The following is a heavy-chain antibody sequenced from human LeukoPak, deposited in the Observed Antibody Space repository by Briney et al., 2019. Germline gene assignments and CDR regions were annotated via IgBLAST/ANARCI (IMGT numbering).Heavy chain of an antibody. Sequence: SQTLSLTCTVSGGSISSGGYYWSWIRQHPGKGLEWNGYIYYSGSTYYNPSLKSRVTISVDTSKNQFSLKLSSVTAADTAVYYCAGEKHEGYYYDSSGYFDYWGQGTLVTVSS. V-gene: IGHV4-31*03. D-gene: IGHD3-22*01. CDR3: AGEKHEGYYYDSSGYFDY. CDR1: GGSISSGGYY. J-gene: IGHJ4*02. CDR2: IYYSGST.